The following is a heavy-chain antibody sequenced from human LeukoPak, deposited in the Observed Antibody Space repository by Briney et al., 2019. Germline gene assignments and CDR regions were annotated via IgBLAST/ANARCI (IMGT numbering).Heavy chain of an antibody. CDR3: ARDRGHDSAQLHATNWFDP. V-gene: IGHV4-59*01. J-gene: IGHJ5*02. CDR2: IYYSGST. CDR1: GGSISSYY. D-gene: IGHD1-26*01. Sequence: SETLSLTCTVSGGSISSYYWSWIRQPPGKGLEWIGYIYYSGSTNYNPSLKSRVTISVDTSKNQFSLKLSSVTAADTAVYYCARDRGHDSAQLHATNWFDPWGQGTLVTVSS.